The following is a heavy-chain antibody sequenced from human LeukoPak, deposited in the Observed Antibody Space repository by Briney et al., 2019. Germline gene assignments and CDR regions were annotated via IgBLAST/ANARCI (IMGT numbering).Heavy chain of an antibody. CDR2: IKPDGSDK. CDR3: ARDVGYGDY. J-gene: IGHJ4*02. V-gene: IGHV3-7*01. Sequence: PGGSLRLSCATSGFTLTSYAMSWVRQAPGKGLEWVANIKPDGSDKYYVGSVKGRFTISRDNAKNSLYLQMNSLRAEDTAVYYCARDVGYGDYWGQGTLVTVSS. D-gene: IGHD5-12*01. CDR1: GFTLTSYA.